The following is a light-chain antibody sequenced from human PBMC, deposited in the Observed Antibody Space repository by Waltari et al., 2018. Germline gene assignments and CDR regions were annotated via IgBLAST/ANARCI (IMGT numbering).Light chain of an antibody. CDR2: EVN. CDR3: TSPTSSRTWV. Sequence: QSALTQPASVSGSPGQSITISCTGTSSDVGAYNYVSWYQHPPGTAPKVMIYEVNNRPSGVSNRFSGSKSGNTASLTISGLQAEDEADYYCTSPTSSRTWVFGGGTKLTVL. V-gene: IGLV2-14*01. CDR1: SSDVGAYNY. J-gene: IGLJ3*02.